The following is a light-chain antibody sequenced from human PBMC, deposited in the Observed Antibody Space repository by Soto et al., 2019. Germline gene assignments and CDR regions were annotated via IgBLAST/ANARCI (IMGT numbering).Light chain of an antibody. CDR2: GNS. V-gene: IGLV1-40*01. J-gene: IGLJ2*01. CDR1: SSNIGAGYD. Sequence: QSVLTQPPSVSGAPGQRVTISCTGSSSNIGAGYDVHWYQQLPGTAPKLLIYGNSNRPSGVPDRFSGSKSGTSASLAITGLQAEDEADYYCQSYDSSLSVVFGGETQRTVL. CDR3: QSYDSSLSVV.